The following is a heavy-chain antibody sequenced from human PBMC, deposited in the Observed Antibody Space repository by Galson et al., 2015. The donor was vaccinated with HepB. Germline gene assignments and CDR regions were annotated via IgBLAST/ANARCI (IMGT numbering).Heavy chain of an antibody. V-gene: IGHV3-33*01. D-gene: IGHD7-27*01. CDR3: ARDNWGRNGKSLDY. Sequence: SLRLSCAASGFTFSDYGMHWVRQAPGKGLEWVADIWYDGSKKYYADSVKGRFTISKDNSRNTLFLQMNSLGAEDTAVYYCARDNWGRNGKSLDYWGQGTLVTVSS. J-gene: IGHJ4*02. CDR2: IWYDGSKK. CDR1: GFTFSDYG.